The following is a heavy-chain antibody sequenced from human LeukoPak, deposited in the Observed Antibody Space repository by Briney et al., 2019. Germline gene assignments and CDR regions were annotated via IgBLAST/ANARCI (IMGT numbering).Heavy chain of an antibody. Sequence: SETLSLTCTVSGGSISSYYWSWIRQPAGKGLEWIGRIYTSGSTNYNPSLKSRVTMSVDTSKNQFSLKLSSVTAADTAVYYCASTTYYYDSSGYSGYYYYYMDVWGKGTTVTISS. CDR3: ASTTYYYDSSGYSGYYYYYMDV. CDR1: GGSISSYY. V-gene: IGHV4-4*07. D-gene: IGHD3-22*01. J-gene: IGHJ6*03. CDR2: IYTSGST.